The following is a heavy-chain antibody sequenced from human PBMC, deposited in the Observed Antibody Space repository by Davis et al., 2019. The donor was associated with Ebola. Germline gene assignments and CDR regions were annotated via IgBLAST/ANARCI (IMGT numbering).Heavy chain of an antibody. J-gene: IGHJ4*02. V-gene: IGHV3-74*01. D-gene: IGHD3-16*01. CDR2: INSDGSST. CDR1: GFTFSSYW. CDR3: ARDGLRLGKFRYYFDY. Sequence: PGGSLRLSCAASGFTFSSYWMHWVRQAPGKGLVWVSRINSDGSSTSNAESVKGRFTISRDNAKNTLYLQMNSLRAEDTAVYYCARDGLRLGKFRYYFDYWGQGTLVTVSS.